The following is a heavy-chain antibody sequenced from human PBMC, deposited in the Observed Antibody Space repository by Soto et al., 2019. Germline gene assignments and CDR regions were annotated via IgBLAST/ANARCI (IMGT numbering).Heavy chain of an antibody. CDR1: GYTFTSYY. CDR3: AREGGTKYSNYHFDY. CDR2: INPSGGST. D-gene: IGHD4-4*01. V-gene: IGHV1-46*03. J-gene: IGHJ4*02. Sequence: QVQLVQSGAEVKKPGASVKVSCKASGYTFTSYYMHWVRQAPGQGLEWMGIINPSGGSTSYAQKCKGRVTMTRDTSTSTVYMELSSLRSEDTAVYYCAREGGTKYSNYHFDYWCQGTLVTVSS.